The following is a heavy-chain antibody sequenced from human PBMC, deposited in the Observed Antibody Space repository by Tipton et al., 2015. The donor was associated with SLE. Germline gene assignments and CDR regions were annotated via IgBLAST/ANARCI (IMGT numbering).Heavy chain of an antibody. Sequence: TLSLTCAVYGGSFSGYYWRWVRQPPGKGLEWIGEINHSGSTKYNPSLKSRVSISVDTSKNQFSLKLSSVTAADTAVYYCARGIVGPRWFDPWGQGTLVTASS. V-gene: IGHV4-34*01. CDR1: GGSFSGYY. CDR2: INHSGST. CDR3: ARGIVGPRWFDP. J-gene: IGHJ5*02. D-gene: IGHD1-26*01.